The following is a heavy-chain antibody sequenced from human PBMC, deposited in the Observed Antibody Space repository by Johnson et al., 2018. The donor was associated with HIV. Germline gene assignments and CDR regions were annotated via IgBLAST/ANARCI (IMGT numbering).Heavy chain of an antibody. CDR2: ISYDGSNK. CDR1: GFTFSSYA. V-gene: IGHV3-30-3*01. CDR3: ARGINPVTTSGDAFDI. Sequence: QVQLVESGGGVVQPGRSLRLSCAASGFTFSSYAMHWVRQAPGKGLEWVAVISYDGSNKYYADSVKGRFTISRDNSKNTLYLQMNSLRAEDTALYYCARGINPVTTSGDAFDIWGQGTMVTVSS. J-gene: IGHJ3*02. D-gene: IGHD4-11*01.